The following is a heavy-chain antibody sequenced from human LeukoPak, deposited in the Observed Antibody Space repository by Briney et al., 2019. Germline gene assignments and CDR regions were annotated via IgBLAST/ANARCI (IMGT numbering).Heavy chain of an antibody. CDR3: ARGGSGMVRGVRVLYYFDY. D-gene: IGHD3-10*01. CDR1: GFTFSSYA. J-gene: IGHJ4*02. CDR2: ITSGGGDT. V-gene: IGHV3-23*01. Sequence: GGSLRLSCAASGFTFSSYAMSWVRQAPGKGLEWVSSITSGGGDTYNADSVRGRFTISRDNYRNTLYLQMNSLRAEDTAVYYCARGGSGMVRGVRVLYYFDYWGQGTLVTVSS.